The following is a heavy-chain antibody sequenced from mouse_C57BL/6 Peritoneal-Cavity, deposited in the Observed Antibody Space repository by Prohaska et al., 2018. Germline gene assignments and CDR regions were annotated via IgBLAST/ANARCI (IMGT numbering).Heavy chain of an antibody. V-gene: IGHV1-26*01. J-gene: IGHJ3*01. Sequence: LKISCMASGYTFTEYYMNWVKQSNGKSLEWIGDINPNNGGTSYNQKLKGKASLTVDKSSSTAYMELRSLTSEDSAVYYCARTLFAYWGQGTLVTVSA. CDR2: INPNNGGT. CDR1: GYTFTEYY. CDR3: ARTLFAY.